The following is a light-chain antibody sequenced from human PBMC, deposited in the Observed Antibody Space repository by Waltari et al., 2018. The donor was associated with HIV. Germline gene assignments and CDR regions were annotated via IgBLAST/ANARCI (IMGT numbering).Light chain of an antibody. CDR1: SSDIGAYDF. Sequence: QSALTQPPSASGSLGQSVTISCTGSSSDIGAYDFVSWFQQHPHSAPKLLLYEVTRRPATVSDRFSGSRSGNTAFLTAAGLQPDDEATYFCSSYGDSLKVLFGGGTNVTVL. V-gene: IGLV2-8*01. J-gene: IGLJ2*01. CDR3: SSYGDSLKVL. CDR2: EVT.